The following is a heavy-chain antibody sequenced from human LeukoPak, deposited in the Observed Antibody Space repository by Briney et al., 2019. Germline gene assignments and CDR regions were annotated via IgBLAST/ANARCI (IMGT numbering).Heavy chain of an antibody. V-gene: IGHV1-18*01. CDR3: ARGDDILTGYFRGFDY. D-gene: IGHD3-9*01. CDR2: ISAYNGNT. CDR1: GYTFTSYG. J-gene: IGHJ4*02. Sequence: ASVKVSCKASGYTFTSYGISWVRQAPGQGLEWMGWISAYNGNTKYAQNLQGRVTMTTDTSSTTGDKELRSLSSDDTALNFCARGDDILTGYFRGFDYWGQGTLVTVSS.